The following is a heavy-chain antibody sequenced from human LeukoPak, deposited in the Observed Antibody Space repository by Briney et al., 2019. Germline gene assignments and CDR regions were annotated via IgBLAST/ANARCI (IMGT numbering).Heavy chain of an antibody. CDR3: AKDPGGTYYYDSSGL. V-gene: IGHV3-23*01. CDR2: ISGSGGST. D-gene: IGHD3-22*01. J-gene: IGHJ4*02. CDR1: GFTFSSYW. Sequence: PGGSLRLSCAASGFTFSSYWMSWVRQAPGKGLEWVSAISGSGGSTYYADSVKGRFTISRDNSKNTLYLQMNSLRAEDTAVYYCAKDPGGTYYYDSSGLWGQGTLVAVSS.